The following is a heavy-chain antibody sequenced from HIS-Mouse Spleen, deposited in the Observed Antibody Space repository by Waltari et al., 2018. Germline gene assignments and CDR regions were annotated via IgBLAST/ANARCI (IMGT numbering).Heavy chain of an antibody. V-gene: IGHV1-2*02. CDR2: INPNRGGT. Sequence: QVQLVQSGAEVKKPGASVKVSCKASGYTFTGYYMHWVRQAPLQGLEWMGWINPNRGGTNYAQKFQGRVTMTRDTSISTAYMELSRLRSDDTAVYYCAREAERLIAVDYWGQGTLVTVSS. D-gene: IGHD6-19*01. J-gene: IGHJ4*02. CDR3: AREAERLIAVDY. CDR1: GYTFTGYY.